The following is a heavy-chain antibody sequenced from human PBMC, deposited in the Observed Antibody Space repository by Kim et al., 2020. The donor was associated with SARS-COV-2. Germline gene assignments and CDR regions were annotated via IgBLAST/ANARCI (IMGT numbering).Heavy chain of an antibody. D-gene: IGHD3-16*02. Sequence: SETLSLTCTVSGYSISSGYYWGWIRQPPGKGLEWIGSIYHSGSTYYNPSLKSRVTISVDTSKNQFSLKLSSVTAADTAVYYCARDKMITFGGVIVERNWFDPWGQGTLVTVSS. J-gene: IGHJ5*02. V-gene: IGHV4-38-2*02. CDR2: IYHSGST. CDR3: ARDKMITFGGVIVERNWFDP. CDR1: GYSISSGYY.